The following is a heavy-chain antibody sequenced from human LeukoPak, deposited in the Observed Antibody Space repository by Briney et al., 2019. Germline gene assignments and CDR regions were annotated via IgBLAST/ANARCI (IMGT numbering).Heavy chain of an antibody. J-gene: IGHJ6*02. CDR2: IYYSGST. D-gene: IGHD6-19*01. V-gene: IGHV4-59*08. CDR1: GGSISSYY. CDR3: ARLGGSGWYDEYGMDV. Sequence: SETLSLTCTVSGGSISSYYWSWIRQPPGKGLGWIGYIYYSGSTNYNPSLKSRVTISVDTSKNQFSLKLSSVTAADTAVYYCARLGGSGWYDEYGMDVWGQGTTVTVSS.